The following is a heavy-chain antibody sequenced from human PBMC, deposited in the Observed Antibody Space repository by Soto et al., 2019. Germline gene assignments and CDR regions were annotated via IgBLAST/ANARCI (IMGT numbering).Heavy chain of an antibody. CDR2: ISSSSSYI. Sequence: PGGSLRLSCAASGFTFSSYSMNWVRQAPGKGLEWVSSISSSSSYIYYADSVKGRFTISRDNAKNSLYLQMNSLRAEDTAVYYCVRLYYFFWSGYAPTYYYYGMDVWGQGTTVTVSS. D-gene: IGHD3-3*01. CDR1: GFTFSSYS. CDR3: VRLYYFFWSGYAPTYYYYGMDV. J-gene: IGHJ6*02. V-gene: IGHV3-21*01.